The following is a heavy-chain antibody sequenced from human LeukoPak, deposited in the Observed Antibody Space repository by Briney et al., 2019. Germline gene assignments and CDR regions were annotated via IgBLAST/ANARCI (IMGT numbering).Heavy chain of an antibody. CDR3: ARDEAPTNGYDSYDF. Sequence: GGSLRLSCAASGFTVSSNYMSWVRQAPGKGLEWVSVIYSGGSTYYADSVKGRFTISRDNAKNSLYLQMNSLRAEDTAVYYCARDEAPTNGYDSYDFWGQGTLVTVST. CDR1: GFTVSSNY. D-gene: IGHD5-12*01. V-gene: IGHV3-53*01. J-gene: IGHJ4*02. CDR2: IYSGGST.